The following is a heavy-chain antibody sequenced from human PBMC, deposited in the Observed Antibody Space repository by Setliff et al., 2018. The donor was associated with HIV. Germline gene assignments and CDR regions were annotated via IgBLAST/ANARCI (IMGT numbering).Heavy chain of an antibody. D-gene: IGHD4-17*01. J-gene: IGHJ4*02. V-gene: IGHV4-39*02. CDR1: GGSISSGTYY. CDR2: MYYNGNT. Sequence: SETLSLTCSVSGGSISSGTYYWGWIRQPPGKGLEWIGTMYYNGNTYYRPSLKSRVTMSVDTSKNQFSLKMSSVTAADTAVYYCARDRYGDYAYFDYWGQGTLVTVSS. CDR3: ARDRYGDYAYFDY.